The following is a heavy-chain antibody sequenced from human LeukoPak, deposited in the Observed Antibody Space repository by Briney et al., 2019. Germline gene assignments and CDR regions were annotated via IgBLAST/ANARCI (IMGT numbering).Heavy chain of an antibody. CDR2: IKSDGST. J-gene: IGHJ1*01. V-gene: IGHV3-74*01. CDR3: ARAPSEIGGYYPEYFRH. CDR1: GFTFSSYW. Sequence: PGGSLRLSCAASGFTFSSYWMHWVRRAPGKGLVWVSRIKSDGSTRYADSVKGRFTISRDNAKNKVSLQMTSLRAEDTGVYYCARAPSEIGGYYPEYFRHWGQGTLVIVSS. D-gene: IGHD3-22*01.